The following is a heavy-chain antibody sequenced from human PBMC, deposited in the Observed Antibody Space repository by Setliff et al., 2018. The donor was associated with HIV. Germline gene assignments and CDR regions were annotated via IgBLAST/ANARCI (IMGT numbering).Heavy chain of an antibody. D-gene: IGHD3-3*01. V-gene: IGHV1-69*13. Sequence: GASVQVSFQASGGPFSSYSTNWVRQAPGQGLEWMGGIITMFGPAHYAQKFQGRVTITADESTATAYMELSSLRSEDTAVFYCARGGSGYYDFWSGSSAFEYWGQGTLVTVSS. CDR2: IITMFGPA. CDR3: ARGGSGYYDFWSGSSAFEY. J-gene: IGHJ4*02. CDR1: GGPFSSYS.